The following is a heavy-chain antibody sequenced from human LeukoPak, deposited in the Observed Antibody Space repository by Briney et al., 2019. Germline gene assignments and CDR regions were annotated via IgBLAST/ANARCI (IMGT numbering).Heavy chain of an antibody. V-gene: IGHV4-61*02. CDR1: GGSISSGSYY. D-gene: IGHD1-26*01. CDR3: ATRIVGASNTGAFDI. Sequence: SETLSLTCTVSGGSISSGSYYWSWIRQPAGKGLEWIGRIYTSGSTNYNPSLKSRVTISVDTSKNQFYLKLSSVTAADTAVYYCATRIVGASNTGAFDIWGQGTMVTVSS. J-gene: IGHJ3*02. CDR2: IYTSGST.